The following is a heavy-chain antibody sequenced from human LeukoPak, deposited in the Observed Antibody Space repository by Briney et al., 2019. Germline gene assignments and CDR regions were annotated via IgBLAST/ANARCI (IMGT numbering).Heavy chain of an antibody. CDR1: GYMFTSYG. CDR2: INPSGGST. D-gene: IGHD5-18*01. V-gene: IGHV1-46*01. J-gene: IGHJ4*02. CDR3: AREIGPRQLHLWGSAFDY. Sequence: ASVKVSCKASGYMFTSYGISWVRQAPGQGLEWMGIINPSGGSTTYAQKFQGRVTMTRDTSTSTVYMELSSLRSEDTAVFYCAREIGPRQLHLWGSAFDYWGQGTLVTVSS.